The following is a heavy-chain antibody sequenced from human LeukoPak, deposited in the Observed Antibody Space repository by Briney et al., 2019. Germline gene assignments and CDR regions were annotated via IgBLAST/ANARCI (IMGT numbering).Heavy chain of an antibody. V-gene: IGHV4-4*02. Sequence: SETLSLTCAVSGGSISSSNWWSWVRQPPGKGLGWIGEINHSGSTNYNPSLKSRVTISVDTSKNQFSLKLSSVTAADTAVYYCARLNLGYCSGGSCSYWGQGTLVTVSS. J-gene: IGHJ4*02. CDR2: INHSGST. CDR3: ARLNLGYCSGGSCSY. D-gene: IGHD2-15*01. CDR1: GGSISSSNW.